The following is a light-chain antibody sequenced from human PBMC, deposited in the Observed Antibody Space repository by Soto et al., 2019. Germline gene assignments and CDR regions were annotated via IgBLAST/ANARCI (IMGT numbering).Light chain of an antibody. CDR2: DVS. Sequence: QSALTQPASVSGSPGQSITISCTGTSSDVGGYNYVSCYQQHPGKAPELMIYDVSNRPSGVSNRFSGSKSGNTASLTISGLQAEDEADYYCSSYTSSSTLVVFGGGTKVTVL. J-gene: IGLJ2*01. CDR3: SSYTSSSTLVV. V-gene: IGLV2-14*01. CDR1: SSDVGGYNY.